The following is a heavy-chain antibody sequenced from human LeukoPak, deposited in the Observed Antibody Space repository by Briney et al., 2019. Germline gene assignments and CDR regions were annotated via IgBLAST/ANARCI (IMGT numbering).Heavy chain of an antibody. CDR2: MNPNSGNT. V-gene: IGHV1-8*02. CDR3: ARDRTDRWDLYGSGGFDI. D-gene: IGHD3-10*01. CDR1: GYTFTDYY. Sequence: ASVKVSCKASGYTFTDYYIHWVRQAPGQGLEWMGWMNPNSGNTGYAQKFQGRVTMTRDTSTSTVYMELSSLRSEDTAVYYCARDRTDRWDLYGSGGFDIWGQGTMVAVSS. J-gene: IGHJ3*02.